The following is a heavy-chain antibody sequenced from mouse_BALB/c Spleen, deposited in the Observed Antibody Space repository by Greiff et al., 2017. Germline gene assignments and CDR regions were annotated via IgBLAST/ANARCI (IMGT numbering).Heavy chain of an antibody. J-gene: IGHJ4*01. CDR3: AREAGKVSMDY. V-gene: IGHV5-4*02. CDR2: ISDGGRYT. Sequence: EVQRVESGGGLVKPGGSLKLSCAASGFTFSDYYMYWVRQTPEKRLEWVATISDGGRYTYYPDSVKGRFTISRDNAKNNLYLQMSSLKSEDTAMYYCAREAGKVSMDYWGQGTSVTVSS. CDR1: GFTFSDYY.